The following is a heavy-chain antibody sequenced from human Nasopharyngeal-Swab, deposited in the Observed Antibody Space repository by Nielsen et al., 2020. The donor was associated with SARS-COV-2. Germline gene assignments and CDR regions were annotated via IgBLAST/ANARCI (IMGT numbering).Heavy chain of an antibody. CDR2: IYSGGSST. D-gene: IGHD6-19*01. Sequence: GESLKISCAASGFTFSSYAMSWVRQAPGKGLEWVSVIYSGGSSTYYADSVKGRFTISRDNSKNTLYLQMNSLRAEDTAVYYCAKSKAVAGYYDYWGQGTLATVSS. V-gene: IGHV3-23*03. J-gene: IGHJ4*02. CDR3: AKSKAVAGYYDY. CDR1: GFTFSSYA.